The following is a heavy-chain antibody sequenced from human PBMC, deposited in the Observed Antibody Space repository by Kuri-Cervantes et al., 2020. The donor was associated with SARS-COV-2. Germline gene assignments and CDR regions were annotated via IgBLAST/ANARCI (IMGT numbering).Heavy chain of an antibody. CDR3: ASQGRGYSSSGNSCFFDY. V-gene: IGHV3-7*01. J-gene: IGHJ4*02. CDR1: GFTFSSYW. D-gene: IGHD6-13*01. CDR2: IKQDGSEK. Sequence: GESLKISCAASGFTFSSYWMSWVCQAPGKGLEWVANIKQDGSEKYYVDSVKGRFTISRDNAKNSLYLQMNSLRAEDTAVYYCASQGRGYSSSGNSCFFDYWGQGTLVTVSS.